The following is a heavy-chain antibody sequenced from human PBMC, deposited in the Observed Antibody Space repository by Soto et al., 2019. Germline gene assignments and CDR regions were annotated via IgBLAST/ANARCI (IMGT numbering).Heavy chain of an antibody. CDR1: GYTFTSYY. J-gene: IGHJ3*01. V-gene: IGHV1-46*01. Sequence: ASVKVSCKASGYTFTSYYMHWVRQAPGQGLEWMGIINPSGGSTSYAQKFQGRVTMTRDTSTSTVYMELSSLRSEDTAVYYCAIVSHGGSGPNAFDVWAQGTMVPVSS. CDR3: AIVSHGGSGPNAFDV. CDR2: INPSGGST. D-gene: IGHD2-15*01.